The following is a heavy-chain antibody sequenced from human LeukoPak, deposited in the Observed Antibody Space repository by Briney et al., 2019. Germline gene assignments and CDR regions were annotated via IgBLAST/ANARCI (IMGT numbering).Heavy chain of an antibody. CDR1: GGTFSSYA. J-gene: IGHJ4*02. CDR3: ARDQTEMATLSDFDY. Sequence: VASVKVSCKASGGTFSSYAISWVRQAPGQGLEWMGRIIPILGIANYAQKFQGRVTITADKSTSTAYMELSSLRSEDTAVYYCARDQTEMATLSDFDYWGQGTLVTVSS. V-gene: IGHV1-69*04. CDR2: IIPILGIA. D-gene: IGHD5-24*01.